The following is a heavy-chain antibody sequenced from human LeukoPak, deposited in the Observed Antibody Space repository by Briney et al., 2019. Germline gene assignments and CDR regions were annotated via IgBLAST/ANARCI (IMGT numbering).Heavy chain of an antibody. CDR2: IYSGGST. D-gene: IGHD6-13*01. CDR3: ATGPYSSSYDLDY. J-gene: IGHJ4*02. CDR1: GFTVSSNY. V-gene: IGHV3-53*01. Sequence: GGSLRLSCAASGFTVSSNYVSWVRQAPGKGLEWVSVIYSGGSTYYADSLKGRITISRDNAKNTVYLQMNSLRAEDTAVYYCATGPYSSSYDLDYWGQGTLVTVSS.